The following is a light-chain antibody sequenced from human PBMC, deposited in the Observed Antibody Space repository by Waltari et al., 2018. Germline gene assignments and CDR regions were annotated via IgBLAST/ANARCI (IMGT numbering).Light chain of an antibody. CDR3: QQFSSFPWT. J-gene: IGKJ1*01. CDR2: KAS. V-gene: IGKV1-5*03. CDR1: QTINNW. Sequence: DIQITQSPSILSASVGDRVTLTCRASQTINNWLAWYQQKPGKAPKLLIYKASTLESGVPSRFSGSGSGTEFTLTISSLQPGDFATYYCQQFSSFPWTFGHGTKVEIK.